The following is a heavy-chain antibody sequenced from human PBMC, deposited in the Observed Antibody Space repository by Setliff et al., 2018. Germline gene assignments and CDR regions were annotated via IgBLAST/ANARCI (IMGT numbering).Heavy chain of an antibody. V-gene: IGHV4-38-2*01. CDR2: IYYRGTT. Sequence: SETLSLTCDVSGYSITSGHYWGWIRQPPGKGLEWIGRIYYRGTTYYNASLKSRVTISVDTSKNQFSLRLNSVTAADTAVYYCARTGTYRYFDYWSQGTLVTVSS. D-gene: IGHD1-26*01. CDR1: GYSITSGHY. CDR3: ARTGTYRYFDY. J-gene: IGHJ4*02.